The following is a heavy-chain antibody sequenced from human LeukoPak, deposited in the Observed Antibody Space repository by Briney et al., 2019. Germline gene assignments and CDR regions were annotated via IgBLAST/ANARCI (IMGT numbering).Heavy chain of an antibody. J-gene: IGHJ1*01. CDR2: ISYDGSNK. Sequence: GGSLRLSCAASGFTFSIYGVHWVRQAPGKGLEWVAVISYDGSNKYYADSVKGRFTISRDNSKNTLYLQMNSLRAEDTAVYYCAKGEVVPAAMGEYFQHWGQGTLVTVSS. CDR3: AKGEVVPAAMGEYFQH. D-gene: IGHD2-2*01. CDR1: GFTFSIYG. V-gene: IGHV3-30*18.